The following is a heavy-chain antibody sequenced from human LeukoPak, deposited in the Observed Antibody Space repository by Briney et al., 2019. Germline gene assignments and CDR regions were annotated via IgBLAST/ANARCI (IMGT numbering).Heavy chain of an antibody. J-gene: IGHJ4*02. V-gene: IGHV3-33*01. Sequence: GRSLRLSCAASGFTFSSYGMHWVRQAPGKGLEWVAVIWYDGSNKYYADSVKGRFTISRDNSKNTLYLQMNSLRAEDTAVYYCARSAGIVVVTPSGYWGQGTLVTVSS. CDR2: IWYDGSNK. D-gene: IGHD3-22*01. CDR1: GFTFSSYG. CDR3: ARSAGIVVVTPSGY.